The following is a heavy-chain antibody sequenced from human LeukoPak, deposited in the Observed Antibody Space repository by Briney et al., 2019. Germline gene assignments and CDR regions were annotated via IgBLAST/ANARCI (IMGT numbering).Heavy chain of an antibody. D-gene: IGHD4-17*01. CDR3: TTTSDYGDHKR. J-gene: IGHJ4*02. Sequence: GGSLRLSCAASGFTFSSYAMSCVRQAPGKGLEWVGRIKSKTDGGTTDYAAPVKGRFTISRDDSKNTLYLQMNSLKTEDTAVYYCTTTSDYGDHKRWGQGTLVTVSS. CDR2: IKSKTDGGTT. CDR1: GFTFSSYA. V-gene: IGHV3-15*01.